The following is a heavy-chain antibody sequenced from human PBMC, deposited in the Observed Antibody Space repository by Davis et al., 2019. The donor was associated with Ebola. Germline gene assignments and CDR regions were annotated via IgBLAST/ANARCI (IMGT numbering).Heavy chain of an antibody. CDR1: GFTFGHYA. Sequence: SLKISCAASGFTFGHYAMHWVRQAPGKGLEWVSGIGWNSGNIGYAGSVKGRFTISRDNAKNSLYLQMNSLRAEDTAVYYCARDDCGGDCYHDAFDIWGQGTMVTVSS. V-gene: IGHV3-9*01. CDR3: ARDDCGGDCYHDAFDI. CDR2: IGWNSGNI. J-gene: IGHJ3*02. D-gene: IGHD2-21*02.